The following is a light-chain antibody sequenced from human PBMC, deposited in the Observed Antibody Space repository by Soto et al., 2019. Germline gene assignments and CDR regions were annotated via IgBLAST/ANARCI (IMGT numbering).Light chain of an antibody. Sequence: EIMMTQSPATLSVSPGERATLSCRASQSVSSYLAWYQQKPGQAPRLLIYSASSRATGIPDRFSGSGSGTDFTLTISRLEPEDFAVYYCQRYGGFGQGTKVDIK. J-gene: IGKJ1*01. V-gene: IGKV3-20*01. CDR2: SAS. CDR3: QRYGG. CDR1: QSVSSY.